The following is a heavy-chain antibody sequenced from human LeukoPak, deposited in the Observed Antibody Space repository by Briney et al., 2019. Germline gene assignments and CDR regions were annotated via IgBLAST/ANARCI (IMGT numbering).Heavy chain of an antibody. V-gene: IGHV3-30*18. CDR1: GFTFSSYG. J-gene: IGHJ3*02. D-gene: IGHD4-23*01. CDR3: AKDTVGAFDI. CDR2: ISYDGSNK. Sequence: PGGSLRLSCAASGFTFSSYGMHWVRQAPGKGLEGVAVISYDGSNKYYADSVKGRFTISRDNSKNTLYLQMNSLRAEDTAVYYCAKDTVGAFDIWGQGTMVTVSS.